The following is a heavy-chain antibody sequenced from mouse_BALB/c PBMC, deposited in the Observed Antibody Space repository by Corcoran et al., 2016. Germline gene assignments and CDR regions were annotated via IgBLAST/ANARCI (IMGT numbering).Heavy chain of an antibody. D-gene: IGHD4-1*01. CDR1: GYSFTGYT. CDR3: ARDWDFYYFDY. Sequence: EVQLQQSGPELVKPGASMKISCKASGYSFTGYTMNWVKQSHGENLEWIGLINPYNGGTSYNQKFKGKASLTVDKSSSTAYMELHSLTSEDSAVYYCARDWDFYYFDYWGQGTTLTVSS. CDR2: INPYNGGT. J-gene: IGHJ2*01. V-gene: IGHV1-18*01.